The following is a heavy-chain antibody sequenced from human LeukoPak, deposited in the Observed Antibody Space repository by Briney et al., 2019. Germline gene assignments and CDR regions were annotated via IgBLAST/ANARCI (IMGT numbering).Heavy chain of an antibody. V-gene: IGHV3-11*01. D-gene: IGHD6-13*01. CDR2: ISSSGSSI. CDR1: GFTFSDYY. J-gene: IGHJ3*02. Sequence: GGSLRLSCAASGFTFSDYYMSWIRQAPGKGLEWISHISSSGSSIYYADSVKGRFTISRDNAKNSLYLQMSSLRAEDTAVYYCAKIKSEYSSSWSLSGAFDIWGQGTMVTVSS. CDR3: AKIKSEYSSSWSLSGAFDI.